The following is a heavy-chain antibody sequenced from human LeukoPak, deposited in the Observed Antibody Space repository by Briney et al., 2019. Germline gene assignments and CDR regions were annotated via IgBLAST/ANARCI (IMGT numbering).Heavy chain of an antibody. Sequence: PGGSLRLSCAASGFTFSSYWMHWVRQAPGKGLVWVSRINSDGSSTSYADSVKGRFTISRDNAKNTLYLQMNSLRAEDTAVYYCARDPPYDFWSGYYDSFDYWDQGTLVTVSS. J-gene: IGHJ4*02. CDR1: GFTFSSYW. D-gene: IGHD3-3*01. V-gene: IGHV3-74*01. CDR3: ARDPPYDFWSGYYDSFDY. CDR2: INSDGSST.